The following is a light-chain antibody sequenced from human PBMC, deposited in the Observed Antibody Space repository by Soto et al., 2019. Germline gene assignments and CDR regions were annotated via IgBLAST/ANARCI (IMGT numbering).Light chain of an antibody. CDR1: QSVASSY. CDR2: GAS. V-gene: IGKV3-20*01. CDR3: EQYGSSPTVT. J-gene: IGKJ4*01. Sequence: EIVLTQSPGTRSLSPGERATLSCRASQSVASSYLAWYQQKPGQAPRLLIYGASSRVTGIPDRFSGSGSGSDFILSISRQEPEDIGLYYCEQYGSSPTVTFGGGTKVEIK.